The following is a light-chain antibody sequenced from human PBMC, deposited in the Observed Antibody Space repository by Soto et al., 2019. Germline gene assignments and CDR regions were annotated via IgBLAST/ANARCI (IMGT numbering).Light chain of an antibody. CDR3: QQYGSSPPYT. CDR1: QSVSSSY. V-gene: IGKV3-20*01. Sequence: EIVLTQSPGTLSLSPGERATLSCSASQSVSSSYLAWYQQKPGQATRLLIYGASSRATGIPDRFSGSGSGTDCTLTISRLEPEEFAVYYCQQYGSSPPYTVGQGTKLEIK. CDR2: GAS. J-gene: IGKJ2*01.